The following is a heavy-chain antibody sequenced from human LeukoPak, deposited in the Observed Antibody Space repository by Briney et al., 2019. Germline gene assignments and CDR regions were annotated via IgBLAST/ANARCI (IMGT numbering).Heavy chain of an antibody. CDR3: AELGITMFGGV. D-gene: IGHD3-10*02. V-gene: IGHV3-48*03. CDR2: ISSSGSTI. CDR1: GFTFSSYE. J-gene: IGHJ6*04. Sequence: GGSLRLSCAASGFTFSSYEMNWVRQAPGKGLEWVSYISSSGSTIYYADSVKGRFTISRDDAKNSLYLQMNSLRAEDTAVYYCAELGITMFGGVWGKGTTVTISS.